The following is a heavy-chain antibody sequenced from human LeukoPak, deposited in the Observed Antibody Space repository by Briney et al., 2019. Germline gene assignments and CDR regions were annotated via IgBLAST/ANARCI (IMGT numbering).Heavy chain of an antibody. V-gene: IGHV4-34*01. CDR1: GGSFSGYY. J-gene: IGHJ4*02. CDR3: ARRAKSVTTGLQGLDY. Sequence: SETLSLTCAVYGGSFSGYYWSWIRQPPGKGLEWIGEINHSVSTNYNPSLKSRVTISVDTSKNQFSLKLSSVTAADTAVYYCARRAKSVTTGLQGLDYWGQGTMVTVSS. CDR2: INHSVST. D-gene: IGHD4-17*01.